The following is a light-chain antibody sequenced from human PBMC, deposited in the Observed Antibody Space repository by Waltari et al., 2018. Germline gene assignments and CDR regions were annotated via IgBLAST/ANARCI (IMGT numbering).Light chain of an antibody. CDR1: NIGSKS. V-gene: IGLV3-21*04. CDR3: QVWDSSSDHPG. Sequence: VLTQPPSVSVAPGKTARITCGGNNIGSKSVHWYQQKPGQAPVLVIYYDSDRPSGIPERFSVSNSGNTATLTISRVEARDEADYYCQVWDSSSDHPGFGGGTKLTVL. J-gene: IGLJ2*01. CDR2: YDS.